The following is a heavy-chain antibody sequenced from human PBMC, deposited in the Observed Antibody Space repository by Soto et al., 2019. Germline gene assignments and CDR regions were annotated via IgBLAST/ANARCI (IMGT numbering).Heavy chain of an antibody. Sequence: EVQLVESGGGLVKPGGSLTLSCAASGFTFSSYSMNWVRQAPGKGLEWVSSISSSSRHIYYADSVKGRFTISRDNAKNSLYLQINSLRAEDTAMYFCARDPSDLWEPEKDFPHWGHGTLVAVSS. CDR3: ARDPSDLWEPEKDFPH. CDR2: ISSSSRHI. D-gene: IGHD1-26*01. J-gene: IGHJ1*01. V-gene: IGHV3-21*03. CDR1: GFTFSSYS.